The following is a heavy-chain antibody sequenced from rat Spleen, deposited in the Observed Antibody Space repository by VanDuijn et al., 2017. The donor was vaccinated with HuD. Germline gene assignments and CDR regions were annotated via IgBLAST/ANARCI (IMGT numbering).Heavy chain of an antibody. V-gene: IGHV5-29*01. Sequence: EVQLVESDGGLVQPGRSLKLSCAASGFTFSDYYMAWVRQAPTKGLEWVATISYDGSSTYYRDSVKGRFTISRDNAKSTLYLQMDSLRSEDTATYYCARLRYGGDAWGQGASVTVSS. D-gene: IGHD4-1*01. J-gene: IGHJ4*01. CDR1: GFTFSDYY. CDR3: ARLRYGGDA. CDR2: ISYDGSST.